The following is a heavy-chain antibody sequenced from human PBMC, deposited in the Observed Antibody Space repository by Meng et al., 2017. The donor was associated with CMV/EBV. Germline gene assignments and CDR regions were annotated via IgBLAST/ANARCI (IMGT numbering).Heavy chain of an antibody. CDR1: GGSFSGYY. J-gene: IGHJ5*02. CDR3: ARGVGGWFDP. V-gene: IGHV4-34*01. CDR2: INHSGST. D-gene: IGHD1-26*01. Sequence: VPLQMCGAGLFKHSETLSLTCAVYGGSFSGYYWSWIRQPPGKGLEWIGEINHSGSTNYNPSLKSRVTISVDTSKNQFSLKLSSVTAADTAVYYCARGVGGWFDPWGQGTLVTVSS.